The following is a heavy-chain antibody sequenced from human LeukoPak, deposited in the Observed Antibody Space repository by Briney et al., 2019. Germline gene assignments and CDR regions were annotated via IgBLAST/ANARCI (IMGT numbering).Heavy chain of an antibody. V-gene: IGHV3-23*01. D-gene: IGHD2-15*01. CDR1: GFTFSSYA. J-gene: IGHJ4*02. CDR2: ISGSGGST. CDR3: AKTDIVVVVAATDFDY. Sequence: PGGSLRLSCAASGFTFSSYAMSWVRQAPGKGLEWVSAISGSGGSTYYADSVKGRFTTSRDNSKNTLYLQMNSLRAEDTAVYYCAKTDIVVVVAATDFDYWGQGTLVTVSS.